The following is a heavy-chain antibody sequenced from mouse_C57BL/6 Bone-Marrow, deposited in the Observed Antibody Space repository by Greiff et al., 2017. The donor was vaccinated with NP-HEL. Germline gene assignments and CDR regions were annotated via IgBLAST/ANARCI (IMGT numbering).Heavy chain of an antibody. CDR2: IDPENGDT. J-gene: IGHJ4*01. Sequence: VQLQQSGAELVRPGASVKLSFTASGFNIKDDYIHWVKQRPEQGLEWIGWIDPENGDTEYASKFQGKATIAADTSSNTAYLQLSSLTSEDTAVYYCTTPNWVPRHAMDYWGQGTSVTVSS. CDR1: GFNIKDDY. D-gene: IGHD4-1*01. CDR3: TTPNWVPRHAMDY. V-gene: IGHV14-4*01.